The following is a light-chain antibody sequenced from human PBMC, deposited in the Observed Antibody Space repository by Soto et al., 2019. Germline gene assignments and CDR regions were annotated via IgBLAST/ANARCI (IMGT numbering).Light chain of an antibody. CDR3: QQYGTSPWT. CDR1: QSVGGS. V-gene: IGKV3-20*01. Sequence: VMTQSPATLSASPGERVTLSCRASQSVGGSLAWYQQKPGQAPRLVIYDIFTRATGVPTRISGSGSGTDFTLTISRLEPEDFAVYYCQQYGTSPWTFGQGTKVDIK. CDR2: DIF. J-gene: IGKJ1*01.